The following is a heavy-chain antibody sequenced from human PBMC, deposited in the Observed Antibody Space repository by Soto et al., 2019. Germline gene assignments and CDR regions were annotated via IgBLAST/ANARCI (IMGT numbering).Heavy chain of an antibody. CDR3: TSPDELLWFGESQGY. J-gene: IGHJ4*02. Sequence: PGGSLRLSCAAPGFTFSGSAMHWVRQASGKGLEWVGRIRSKANSYAKAYGASVKGRFTISRDDSKNTAYLQMNSLKTEDTAVYYCTSPDELLWFGESQGYWGQGTLVTVSS. V-gene: IGHV3-73*01. CDR1: GFTFSGSA. D-gene: IGHD3-10*01. CDR2: IRSKANSYAK.